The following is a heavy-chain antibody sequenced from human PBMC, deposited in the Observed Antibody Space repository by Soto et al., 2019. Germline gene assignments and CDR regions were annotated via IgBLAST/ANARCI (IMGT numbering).Heavy chain of an antibody. CDR1: AGTVSSNY. Sequence: GLSLRLAWAASAGTVSSNYRSWIRLPPGKALEWLSLIYRGGDTCYTHSVKRRFTIPRDNSKNTLYLQMNSLRAVDTALYYCARPGYTYRPFDYWGQGTLVTVSS. CDR2: IYRGGDT. CDR3: ARPGYTYRPFDY. D-gene: IGHD5-18*01. V-gene: IGHV3-53*05. J-gene: IGHJ4*02.